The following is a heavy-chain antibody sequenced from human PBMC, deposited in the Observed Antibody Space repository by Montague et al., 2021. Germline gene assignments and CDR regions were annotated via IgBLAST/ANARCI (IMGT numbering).Heavy chain of an antibody. CDR3: ARRGGYSARQYSGWDV. D-gene: IGHD2-15*01. CDR1: GDSINTPNW. J-gene: IGHJ6*02. Sequence: SETLSLTCAVSGDSINTPNWWTWVRQFPGKGLEWIREVYHTGSTNYKPSLKSRVTLSVAKSKNQFSLKMTSVTAAGTAIYYCARRGGYSARQYSGWDVWGQGSTVTVSS. CDR2: VYHTGST. V-gene: IGHV4-4*02.